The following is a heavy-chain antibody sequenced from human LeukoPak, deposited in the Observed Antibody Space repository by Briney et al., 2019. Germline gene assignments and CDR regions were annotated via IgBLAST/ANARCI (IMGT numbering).Heavy chain of an antibody. V-gene: IGHV3-49*03. CDR1: GFTFGDYA. J-gene: IGHJ4*02. CDR3: TRVGMVRGVIMFWIDY. Sequence: PGGSLRLSCTASGFTFGDYAMSWFRQAPGKGLEWVGLIRSKAYGGTTEYAASVKGRFTISRDDSKSIAYLQMNSLKTEDTAVYYCTRVGMVRGVIMFWIDYWGQGTLVTVSS. CDR2: IRSKAYGGTT. D-gene: IGHD3-10*01.